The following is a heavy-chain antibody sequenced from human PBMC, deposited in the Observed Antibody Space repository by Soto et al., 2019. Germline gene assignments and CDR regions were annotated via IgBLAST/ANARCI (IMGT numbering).Heavy chain of an antibody. Sequence: EVQLVESGGGLVQPGGSLRLSCAASGFTFSHYWMTWVRQAPGKGLEWVANMKEDGSEKNYVDSVKGRFTISRDNAKNSLYLQMNSLRAGDTAMYYCARGGSESDYWGQGTLVTVSS. CDR2: MKEDGSEK. V-gene: IGHV3-7*01. D-gene: IGHD3-16*01. CDR1: GFTFSHYW. J-gene: IGHJ4*02. CDR3: ARGGSESDY.